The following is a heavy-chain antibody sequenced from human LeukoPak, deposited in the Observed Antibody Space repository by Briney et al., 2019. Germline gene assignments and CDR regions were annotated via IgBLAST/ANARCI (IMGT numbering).Heavy chain of an antibody. Sequence: GGSLRLSCAASGFIFSSYWMSWVRQAPGKGLEWVANIIQDGSEKYYVDSVKGRFTISRDNAKNSLYLQMNSLRAEDTAVYYCARAYRTFATNDALDIWGQGTMVTVSS. J-gene: IGHJ3*02. V-gene: IGHV3-7*01. CDR2: IIQDGSEK. CDR3: ARAYRTFATNDALDI. D-gene: IGHD1-14*01. CDR1: GFIFSSYW.